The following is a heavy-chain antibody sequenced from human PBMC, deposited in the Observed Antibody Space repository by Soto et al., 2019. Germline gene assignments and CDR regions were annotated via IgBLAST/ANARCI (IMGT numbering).Heavy chain of an antibody. D-gene: IGHD3-10*01. CDR2: IYYSGST. J-gene: IGHJ4*02. CDR1: GGSISSYY. V-gene: IGHV4-59*08. CDR3: ARHNYGSASTYFDY. Sequence: SETLSLTCTVSGGSISSYYWSWIRQPPGKGLEWIGYIYYSGSTNYNPSLKSRVTISVDTSKNQFSLKLNSMTAADTAVYYCARHNYGSASTYFDYWGQGTLVTVAS.